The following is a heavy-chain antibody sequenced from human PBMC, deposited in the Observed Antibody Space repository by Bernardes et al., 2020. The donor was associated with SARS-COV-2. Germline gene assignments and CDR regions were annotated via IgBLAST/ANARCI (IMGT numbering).Heavy chain of an antibody. CDR1: GFTVSTNY. Sequence: GGSLRLSCVASGFTVSTNYMSWVRQAPGTGLEWVSVIYSGGSTDYADSVEGRFTISRDDSKNTLYLQMNSLRAEDTGVYYCARERSGEAFDIWGQGTMVTVFS. CDR3: ARERSGEAFDI. J-gene: IGHJ3*02. D-gene: IGHD1-26*01. V-gene: IGHV3-53*01. CDR2: IYSGGST.